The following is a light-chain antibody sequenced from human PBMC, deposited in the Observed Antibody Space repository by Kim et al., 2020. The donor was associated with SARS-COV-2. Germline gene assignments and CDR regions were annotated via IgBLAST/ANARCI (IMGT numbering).Light chain of an antibody. Sequence: DVVMTQSPLSLPVTLGQPASISCRSSQSLVHSDGNTYLNWFQQRPGQSPRRLIYQVSNRDSGVPDRFSGSGSGTDFTLKISRVEAEDVGIYYCMQGRHWPPTFGQGTQVEIK. CDR1: QSLVHSDGNTY. CDR3: MQGRHWPPT. J-gene: IGKJ1*01. CDR2: QVS. V-gene: IGKV2-30*02.